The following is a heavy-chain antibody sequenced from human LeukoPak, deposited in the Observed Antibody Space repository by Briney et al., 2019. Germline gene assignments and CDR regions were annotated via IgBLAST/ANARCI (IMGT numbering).Heavy chain of an antibody. V-gene: IGHV3-30-3*01. D-gene: IGHD4-17*01. J-gene: IGHJ4*02. CDR3: ARDLSYGDYRS. CDR2: ISYDESNK. Sequence: PGRSLRLSCAASGFAFSSYAMYWVRQAPGKGLEWVAVISYDESNKYYADSLEGRFTISRDNAKNSLYLEMNSLRAEDTAVYFCARDLSYGDYRSGGQGTLVTVSS. CDR1: GFAFSSYA.